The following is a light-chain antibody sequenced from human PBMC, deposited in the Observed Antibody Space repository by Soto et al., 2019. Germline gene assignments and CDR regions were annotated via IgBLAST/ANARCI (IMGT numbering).Light chain of an antibody. Sequence: GDSVTITCRASQAINKYLNWYQHKAGQAPKLLIYGASSLHKGVPARFRGSGAGTFFTLTISSLQPEDFATYYCQQSYTTPGTFGRGTTVEIK. V-gene: IGKV1-39*01. CDR3: QQSYTTPGT. CDR2: GAS. J-gene: IGKJ1*01. CDR1: QAINKY.